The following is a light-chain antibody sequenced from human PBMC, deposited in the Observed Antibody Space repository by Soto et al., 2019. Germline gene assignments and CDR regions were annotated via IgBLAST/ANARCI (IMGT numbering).Light chain of an antibody. CDR3: AAWDDSLNGLV. Sequence: QSVLTQPPSASGTPGQRVTISCSGSSSNIGSNTVNWYQQLPGTAPKLLIYSNNQRPSGVPDRFSGSKSVTSASLAISGLQSEDEADYYCAAWDDSLNGLVFGTGTKVTVL. V-gene: IGLV1-44*01. CDR2: SNN. CDR1: SSNIGSNT. J-gene: IGLJ1*01.